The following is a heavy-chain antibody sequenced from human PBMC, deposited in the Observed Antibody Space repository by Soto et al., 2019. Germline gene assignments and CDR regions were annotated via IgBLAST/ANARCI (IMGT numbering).Heavy chain of an antibody. CDR2: ISSSSSTI. CDR1: GFTFSSYS. D-gene: IGHD3-22*01. V-gene: IGHV3-48*02. Sequence: PGGSLRLSCAASGFTFSSYSMNWVRQAPGKGLEWVSYISSSSSTIYYADSVKGRFTISRDNAKNSLYLQMNSLREEDTAVYYRETGHSYDSSGYYHYWGQGTLVTVSS. J-gene: IGHJ4*02. CDR3: ETGHSYDSSGYYHY.